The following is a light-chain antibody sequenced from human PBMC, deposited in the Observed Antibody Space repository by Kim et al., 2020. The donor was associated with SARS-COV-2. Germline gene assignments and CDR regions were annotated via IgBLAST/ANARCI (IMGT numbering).Light chain of an antibody. CDR3: HQYNNPWT. J-gene: IGKJ1*01. CDR2: DAS. V-gene: IGKV1-5*01. Sequence: DIHMTQSPSTLSASVGDRVTITCRASQSIDTHLAWHQQKPGKAPRLLVFDASSLGSGVPSRFSSSGSGTEFTLTISSLQPDDFATYYCHQYNNPWTFGQGTKVDIK. CDR1: QSIDTH.